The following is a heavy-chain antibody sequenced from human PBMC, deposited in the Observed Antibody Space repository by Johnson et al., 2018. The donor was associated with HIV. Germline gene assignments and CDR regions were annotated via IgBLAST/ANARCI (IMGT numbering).Heavy chain of an antibody. J-gene: IGHJ3*02. Sequence: VQLVESGGGVVQPGRSLRLSCAASGFTFSSYAMHWVRQPTGKGLEWVSGIGTAGDTYYPGSVQGRFTISRENARNSFYLQMNSLRAGDTAVYYCAKVGGLRWQTWGAFDIWGQGTMVTVSS. CDR3: AKVGGLRWQTWGAFDI. D-gene: IGHD4-23*01. V-gene: IGHV3-13*01. CDR1: GFTFSSYA. CDR2: IGTAGDT.